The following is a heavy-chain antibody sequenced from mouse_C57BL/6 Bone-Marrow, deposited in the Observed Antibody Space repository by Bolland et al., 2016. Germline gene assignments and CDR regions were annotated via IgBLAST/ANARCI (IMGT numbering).Heavy chain of an antibody. Sequence: SNGGTNYNEKFKSKATLTVDKSSSTAYMQLSSLTSEDSEVYYCARNAMDYWGQGTT. V-gene: IGHV1-53*01. D-gene: IGHD1-1*02. J-gene: IGHJ2*01. CDR3: ARNAMDY. CDR2: SNGGT.